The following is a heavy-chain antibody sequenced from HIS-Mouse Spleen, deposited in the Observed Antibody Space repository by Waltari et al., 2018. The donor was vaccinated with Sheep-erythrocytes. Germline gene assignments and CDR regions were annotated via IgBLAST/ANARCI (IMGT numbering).Heavy chain of an antibody. CDR2: IKSEGSRK. CDR1: GFTFSSYW. CDR3: ARSDIRSSGWLDY. D-gene: IGHD6-19*01. Sequence: EVQLVESGGGLVQPGGSLRLSCAASGFTFSSYWMHWVRQAPGKGLGWVSRIKSEGSRKSYADSVKGLFTISRDNAKNTLYLQMNSLRAEDTAVYYCARSDIRSSGWLDYWGQGTLVTVSS. V-gene: IGHV3-74*01. J-gene: IGHJ4*02.